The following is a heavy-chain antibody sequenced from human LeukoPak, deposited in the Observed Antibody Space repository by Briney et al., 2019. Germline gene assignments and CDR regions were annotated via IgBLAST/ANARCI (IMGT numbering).Heavy chain of an antibody. CDR3: ARHNVYWYFDL. CDR2: IYYSGST. CDR1: GGSISSYY. Sequence: PSETLSLTCTVSGGSISSYYWSWIRQPPGKGLEWIGYIYYSGSTKYNPSLKSRVTISIDTSKNQFSLKLTSVTAADTAVYYCARHNVYWYFDLWGRGTLVTVSS. V-gene: IGHV4-59*08. J-gene: IGHJ2*01.